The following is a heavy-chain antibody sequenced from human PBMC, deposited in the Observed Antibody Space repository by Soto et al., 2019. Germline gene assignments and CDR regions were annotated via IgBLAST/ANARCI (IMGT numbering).Heavy chain of an antibody. Sequence: QVRLVQSGAEARRPGASVKVSCKASGDSFTGYYIHWVRQAPGQGLEWMGWISLKSGSTSFAEKFRGWATVTRDTSTSTAYLELSSLTSNDPAVYYCARSSGSYSTWFDPWGQGTLVTVFS. CDR3: ARSSGSYSTWFDP. J-gene: IGHJ5*02. V-gene: IGHV1-2*04. D-gene: IGHD3-10*01. CDR1: GDSFTGYY. CDR2: ISLKSGST.